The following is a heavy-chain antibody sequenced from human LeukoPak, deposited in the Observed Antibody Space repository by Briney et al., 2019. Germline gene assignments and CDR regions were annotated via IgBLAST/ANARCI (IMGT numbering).Heavy chain of an antibody. Sequence: GGSLRLFCAASGFTFSSYAMHWVRQAPGKGLEWVVVISYDGSNKYYADSVKGRFTISRDNSKNTLYLQMNSLRAEDTAVYYCAGARYCSGGSCYSGAFDIWGQGTMVTVSS. D-gene: IGHD2-15*01. CDR2: ISYDGSNK. J-gene: IGHJ3*02. CDR1: GFTFSSYA. CDR3: AGARYCSGGSCYSGAFDI. V-gene: IGHV3-30*04.